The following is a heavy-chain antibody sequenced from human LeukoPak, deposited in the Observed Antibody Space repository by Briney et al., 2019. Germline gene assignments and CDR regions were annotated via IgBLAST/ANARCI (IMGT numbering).Heavy chain of an antibody. V-gene: IGHV3-11*06. D-gene: IGHD1-26*01. CDR1: GLTFSDYY. Sequence: GGSLRLSCAASGLTFSDYYMSWIRQAPGEGLEWVSYISSSSSYTNYADSVKGRFTISRDNAKNSLYLQMNSLRAEDTAVYYCARGVGARTPDAFDIWGQGTMVTVSS. CDR2: ISSSSSYT. CDR3: ARGVGARTPDAFDI. J-gene: IGHJ3*02.